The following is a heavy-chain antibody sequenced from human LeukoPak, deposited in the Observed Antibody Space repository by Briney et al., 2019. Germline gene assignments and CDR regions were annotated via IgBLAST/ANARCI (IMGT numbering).Heavy chain of an antibody. CDR2: ISNDGREK. CDR1: GFAFSSYR. D-gene: IGHD2-8*02. CDR3: AREGTGGRDFDY. V-gene: IGHV3-30*03. Sequence: GGSLRLSCAASGFAFSSYRIHWVRQAPGKGLEWVAVISNDGREKYYTDMVKGRFTISRDNSRNTVYLQMNSLRAEDTAVYYCAREGTGGRDFDYWGQGTLVTVSS. J-gene: IGHJ4*02.